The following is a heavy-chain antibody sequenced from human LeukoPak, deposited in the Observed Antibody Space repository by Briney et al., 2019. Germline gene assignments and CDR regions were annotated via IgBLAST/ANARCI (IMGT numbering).Heavy chain of an antibody. V-gene: IGHV1-69*05. CDR3: ARDGGGYYDSSGEWGDY. CDR2: IIPIFGTA. J-gene: IGHJ4*02. CDR1: GGTFSSYA. D-gene: IGHD3-22*01. Sequence: ASVKVSCKASGGTFSSYAISWVRQAPGQGLEWMGRIIPIFGTANYAQKFQGRVTITTDESTSTAYMELSSLRSEDTAVYYCARDGGGYYDSSGEWGDYWGQGTLVTVSS.